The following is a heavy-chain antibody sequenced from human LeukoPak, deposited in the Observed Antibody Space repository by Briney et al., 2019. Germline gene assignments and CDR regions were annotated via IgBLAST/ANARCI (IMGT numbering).Heavy chain of an antibody. CDR2: IRSKAYGGTT. D-gene: IGHD6-19*01. Sequence: PGGSLRLSCTASGFTFGDYAMSWFRQAPGKGLEWVGFIRSKAYGGTTEYAASVKGRFTISRDDSKSIAYLQMNSLKTEDTAVYYCTRESSGWYYAWFDPWGQGTLVTVSS. CDR1: GFTFGDYA. CDR3: TRESSGWYYAWFDP. J-gene: IGHJ5*02. V-gene: IGHV3-49*03.